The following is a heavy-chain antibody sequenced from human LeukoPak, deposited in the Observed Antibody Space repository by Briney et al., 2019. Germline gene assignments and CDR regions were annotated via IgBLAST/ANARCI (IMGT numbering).Heavy chain of an antibody. CDR3: AKSDYAGSTFDY. CDR1: GFTFSSYA. CDR2: ISGSGGST. J-gene: IGHJ4*02. V-gene: IGHV3-23*01. Sequence: GGSPRLSCAASGFTFSSYAMSWVRQAPGKGLEWVSAISGSGGSTYYADSVKGRFTISRDNSKNTLYLQMNSLRAEDTAVYYCAKSDYAGSTFDYWGQGTLVTVSS. D-gene: IGHD4-17*01.